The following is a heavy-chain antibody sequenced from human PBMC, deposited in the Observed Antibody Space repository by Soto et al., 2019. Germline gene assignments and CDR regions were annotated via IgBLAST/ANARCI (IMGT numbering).Heavy chain of an antibody. J-gene: IGHJ3*02. CDR3: ARGQDAFDI. CDR1: GGSISSYY. V-gene: IGHV4-59*01. CDR2: IYYSGST. Sequence: QVQLQESGPGLVKPSETLSLTCTVSGGSISSYYWSWIRQPPGKGLEWIGYIYYSGSTNYNPSLKSRVTISVDTSKNQFSLKLSSVTAAETAVYYCARGQDAFDIWGQGTMVTVSS.